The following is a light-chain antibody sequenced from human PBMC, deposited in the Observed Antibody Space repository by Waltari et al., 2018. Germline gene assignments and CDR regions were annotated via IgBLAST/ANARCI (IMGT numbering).Light chain of an antibody. J-gene: IGKJ2*01. CDR3: QQRSNWPPMYT. CDR2: DAS. V-gene: IGKV3-11*01. CDR1: QSVSSY. Sequence: EIVLTQSPATLSLSPGERATLPCRASQSVSSYLAWYQQKPGQDPRLLIYDASNRATGIPARFSGSGSGTDFTLTISSLEPEDFAVYYCQQRSNWPPMYTFGQGTKLEIK.